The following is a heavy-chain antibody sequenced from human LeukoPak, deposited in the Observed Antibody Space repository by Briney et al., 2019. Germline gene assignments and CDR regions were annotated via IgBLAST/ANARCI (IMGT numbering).Heavy chain of an antibody. CDR1: GGSISSYY. J-gene: IGHJ4*02. CDR3: ARGLYCTNGVCGGGYYFDY. D-gene: IGHD2-8*01. V-gene: IGHV4-59*01. CDR2: IYYSGST. Sequence: SETLSLTCTVSGGSISSYYWSWIRQPPGKGLEWIGYIYYSGSTNYNPSLKSRVTISVDTSKSQFSLKLSSVTAADTAVYYCARGLYCTNGVCGGGYYFDYWGQGTLVTVSS.